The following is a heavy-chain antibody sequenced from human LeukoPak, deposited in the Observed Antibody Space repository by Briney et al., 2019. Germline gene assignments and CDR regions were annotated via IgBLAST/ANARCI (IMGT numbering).Heavy chain of an antibody. V-gene: IGHV3-7*01. CDR1: GSTFSGYW. CDR3: ARDKMVGPTTLDY. Sequence: GGSLRLSCAASGSTFSGYWMSWVRQTPEKGLEWVANIKQDGYEKYYVDSVKGRFTISRDNAKNSLYLQMNSLRADDTAVYYCARDKMVGPTTLDYWGQGTLVTVSS. CDR2: IKQDGYEK. D-gene: IGHD1-26*01. J-gene: IGHJ4*02.